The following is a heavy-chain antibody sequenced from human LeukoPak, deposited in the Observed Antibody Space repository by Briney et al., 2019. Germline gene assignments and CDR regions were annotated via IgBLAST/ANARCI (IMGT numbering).Heavy chain of an antibody. CDR1: GFTFSSYA. CDR3: ARGYSYGFDAFDT. CDR2: ISGSGGST. J-gene: IGHJ3*02. Sequence: PGGSLRLSCAASGFTFSSYAMSWVRQAPGKGLEWVSAISGSGGSTYYADSVKGRFTISRDNSKNTLYLQMNSLRAEDTAVYYCARGYSYGFDAFDTWGQGTMVTVSS. V-gene: IGHV3-23*01. D-gene: IGHD5-18*01.